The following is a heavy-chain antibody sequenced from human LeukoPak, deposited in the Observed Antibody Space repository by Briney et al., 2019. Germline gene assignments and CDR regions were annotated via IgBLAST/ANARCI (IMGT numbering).Heavy chain of an antibody. CDR1: GYTFTVYY. CDR2: INPNSGGT. V-gene: IGHV1-2*02. D-gene: IGHD2-21*01. J-gene: IGHJ4*02. Sequence: ASVKVSCKASGYTFTVYYMHWVRQAPGQGLERMGWINPNSGGTKYAQNFEGRVTMTRDTSITTAYMELSGLRSDDTAIYYCARECSGAYCGEDWGQGTLVTVSS. CDR3: ARECSGAYCGED.